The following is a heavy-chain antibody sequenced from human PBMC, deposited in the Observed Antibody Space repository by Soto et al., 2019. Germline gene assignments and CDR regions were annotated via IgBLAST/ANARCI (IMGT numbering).Heavy chain of an antibody. V-gene: IGHV1-3*01. CDR1: GYTFTSYA. CDR2: INAGNGNT. J-gene: IGHJ2*01. D-gene: IGHD3-22*01. Sequence: QVQLVQSGAEVKKPGASVTVSCKASGYTFTSYAMHWVRQAPGQRLEWMGWINAGNGNTKYSQKFQRRVTITRQTSASTPYMELSSLRSEETAVYYCARVPGYYVGDLCGRGTQVTVSS. CDR3: ARVPGYYVGDL.